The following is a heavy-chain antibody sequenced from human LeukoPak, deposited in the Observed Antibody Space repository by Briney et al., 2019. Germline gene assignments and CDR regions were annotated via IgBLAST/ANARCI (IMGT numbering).Heavy chain of an antibody. CDR3: AREKSYCSSTSCYPGDWFDP. D-gene: IGHD2-2*01. Sequence: SVKVSRKASGGTFSSYAISWVRQAPGQGLEWMGGIIPIFGTANYAQKFQGRVTITADESTSTAYMELSSLRSEDTAVYYCAREKSYCSSTSCYPGDWFDPWGQGTLVTVSS. V-gene: IGHV1-69*13. CDR2: IIPIFGTA. CDR1: GGTFSSYA. J-gene: IGHJ5*02.